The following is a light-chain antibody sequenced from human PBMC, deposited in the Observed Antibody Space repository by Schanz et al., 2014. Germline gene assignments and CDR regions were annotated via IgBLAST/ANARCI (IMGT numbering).Light chain of an antibody. Sequence: QTVVTQEPSFSVSPGGTVTLTCGLNSGSVSSSYYPGWYQQTPGQAPRTLIYSTNTRSSGVPDRFSGSILGNKAALTITGAQADDESDYYCVLYMGGGISSWVFGGGTKLTVL. CDR1: SGSVSSSYY. CDR2: STN. CDR3: VLYMGGGISSWV. V-gene: IGLV8-61*01. J-gene: IGLJ3*02.